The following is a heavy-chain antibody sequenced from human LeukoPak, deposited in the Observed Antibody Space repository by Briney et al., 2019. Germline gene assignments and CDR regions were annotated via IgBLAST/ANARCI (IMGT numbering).Heavy chain of an antibody. Sequence: GGSLRLSCAASGFTFSSYGMHWVRQAPGKGLEWVAVTWYDGSNKYYADSVKGRFTISRDNSKNTLYLQMNSLRAEDTAVYYCARSGEVVTASVFDYWGQGTLVTVSS. V-gene: IGHV3-33*01. CDR2: TWYDGSNK. J-gene: IGHJ4*02. CDR1: GFTFSSYG. D-gene: IGHD2-21*02. CDR3: ARSGEVVTASVFDY.